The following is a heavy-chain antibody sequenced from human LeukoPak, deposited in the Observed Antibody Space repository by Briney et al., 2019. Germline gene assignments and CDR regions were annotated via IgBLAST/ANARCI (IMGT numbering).Heavy chain of an antibody. D-gene: IGHD5-24*01. V-gene: IGHV1-69*05. J-gene: IGHJ4*02. CDR1: GGTFSSYA. Sequence: SVKVSCKASGGTFSSYAISWLRQAPRQRLESMGRIIPIFGTANYAQKFQGRVTITTDESTSTAYMELSSLRSEDTAVYYCARDGGYNFPFDYWGQGTLVTVSS. CDR2: IIPIFGTA. CDR3: ARDGGYNFPFDY.